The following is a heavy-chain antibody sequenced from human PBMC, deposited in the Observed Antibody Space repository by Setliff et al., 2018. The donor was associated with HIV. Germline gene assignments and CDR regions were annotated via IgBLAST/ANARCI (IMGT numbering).Heavy chain of an antibody. CDR1: GASFSDYS. D-gene: IGHD5-12*01. Sequence: PSETLSLTCAVYGASFSDYSWSWIRQPPGKGLEWIGEINHSGSTNYNPSLKTRVTISVDTSKNQFSLKLTSVTAADTAVYYCAKSPGFTGYGGSGWGQGTLVTV. CDR2: INHSGST. V-gene: IGHV4-34*01. CDR3: AKSPGFTGYGGSG. J-gene: IGHJ4*02.